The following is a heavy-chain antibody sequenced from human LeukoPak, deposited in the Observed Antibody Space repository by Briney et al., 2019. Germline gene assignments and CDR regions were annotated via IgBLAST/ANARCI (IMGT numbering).Heavy chain of an antibody. J-gene: IGHJ5*02. CDR3: ARSGYDGEDWFDP. D-gene: IGHD5-12*01. Sequence: SETLSLTCTVSGGSISSSSYYWGWIRQPPGKGLEWIGSIYYSGSTYYNPSLKSRVTISVDTSKNQFSLKLSSVTAADTAVYYCARSGYDGEDWFDPWGQGTLVTVSS. V-gene: IGHV4-39*07. CDR2: IYYSGST. CDR1: GGSISSSSYY.